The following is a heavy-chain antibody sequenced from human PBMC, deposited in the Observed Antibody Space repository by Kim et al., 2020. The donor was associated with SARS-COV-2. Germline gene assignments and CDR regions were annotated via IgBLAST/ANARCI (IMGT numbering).Heavy chain of an antibody. Sequence: SVKVSCKASGGTFSSYAISWVRQAPGQGLEWLGGLIPIFGTANYAQKFQGRVTITADESTSTAYMELSSLRSEDTAVYYCSRMGGSYYFFDYWGQGTLV. CDR1: GGTFSSYA. CDR3: SRMGGSYYFFDY. J-gene: IGHJ4*02. CDR2: LIPIFGTA. V-gene: IGHV1-69*13. D-gene: IGHD1-26*01.